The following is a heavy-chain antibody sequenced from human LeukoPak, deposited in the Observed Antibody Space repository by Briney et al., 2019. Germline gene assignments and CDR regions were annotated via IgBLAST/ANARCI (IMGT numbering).Heavy chain of an antibody. CDR3: ARDQVEGATPYYYYGMDV. J-gene: IGHJ6*02. CDR2: ISSSSSYI. Sequence: GGSLRLSCAASGFTFSSYSMNWVRQAPGKGLEWVSSISSSSSYIYYADSVKGRFTISRDNAKNSLYLQMNSLRAEDTAVYYCARDQVEGATPYYYYGMDVWGQGTTVTVSS. CDR1: GFTFSSYS. D-gene: IGHD1-26*01. V-gene: IGHV3-21*01.